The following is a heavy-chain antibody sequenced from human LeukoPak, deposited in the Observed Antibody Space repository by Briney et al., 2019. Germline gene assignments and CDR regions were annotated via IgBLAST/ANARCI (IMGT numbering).Heavy chain of an antibody. V-gene: IGHV3-23*01. Sequence: PGGSLRLSCGASGFTFSNYAMNWVRQVPGKGLEWLSGISRRGDTTYYTDSVKGRFTISRDNSNNTLYLQMNTLRADDTAVYSCSKATGPNSFRYIEYWGQGTLVTVSS. CDR3: SKATGPNSFRYIEY. CDR2: ISRRGDTT. J-gene: IGHJ4*02. CDR1: GFTFSNYA. D-gene: IGHD3-9*01.